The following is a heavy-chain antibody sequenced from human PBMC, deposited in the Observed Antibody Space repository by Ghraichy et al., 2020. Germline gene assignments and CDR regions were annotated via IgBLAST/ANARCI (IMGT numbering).Heavy chain of an antibody. J-gene: IGHJ6*02. CDR2: INNGGYTK. CDR3: ARSAQSIYLNYHYDMDV. V-gene: IGHV3-48*03. CDR1: GFIFSSYE. D-gene: IGHD3-9*01. Sequence: GALRLSCAASGFIFSSYEMNWVRQAPGKGLEWVSYINNGGYTKKYADSVKGRFTISRDNADNSLYLQMNSLRAEDTAIYYCARSAQSIYLNYHYDMDVWGQGTTVTVSS.